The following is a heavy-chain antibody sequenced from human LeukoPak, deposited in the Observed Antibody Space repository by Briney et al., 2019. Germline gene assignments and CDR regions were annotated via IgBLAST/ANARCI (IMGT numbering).Heavy chain of an antibody. Sequence: ASVKVSCKASGYTFTSYGISWVRQAPGQGLEWMGWISAYNGNTNYAQKLQGRVTMTTDTSTRTAYMELRSLRSDDTAVYYCASLVRGSYFDAFDIWGQGTMVTVSS. V-gene: IGHV1-18*01. J-gene: IGHJ3*02. CDR3: ASLVRGSYFDAFDI. CDR1: GYTFTSYG. D-gene: IGHD1-26*01. CDR2: ISAYNGNT.